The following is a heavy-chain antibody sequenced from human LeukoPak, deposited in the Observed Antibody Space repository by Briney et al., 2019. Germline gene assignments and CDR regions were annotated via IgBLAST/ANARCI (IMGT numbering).Heavy chain of an antibody. D-gene: IGHD6-19*01. CDR1: GFTFNNYA. CDR3: VQGGRHSXXXSLDY. V-gene: IGHV3-23*01. Sequence: GGSLRLSCAASGFTFNNYAMTWVRQAPGKGLEWVSTISGTTGDTFYADFVKGRFTISRDNSKNTLYLHMTSLRAEDTALYCCVQGGRHSXXXSLDYWGQGVLVTVSS. CDR2: ISGTTGDT. J-gene: IGHJ4*02.